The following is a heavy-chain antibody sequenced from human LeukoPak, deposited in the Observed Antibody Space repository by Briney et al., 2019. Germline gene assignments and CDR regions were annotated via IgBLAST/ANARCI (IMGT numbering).Heavy chain of an antibody. CDR1: GYTFTGYY. Sequence: ASVKVSCKASGYTFTGYYMHWVRQAPGQGLEWMGWMNPNSGNTGYAQKFQGRVTITRNTSISTAYMELSSLRSEDTAVYYCARGGGSGYDYFDYWGQGTLVTVSS. V-gene: IGHV1-8*03. CDR2: MNPNSGNT. CDR3: ARGGGSGYDYFDY. D-gene: IGHD5-12*01. J-gene: IGHJ4*02.